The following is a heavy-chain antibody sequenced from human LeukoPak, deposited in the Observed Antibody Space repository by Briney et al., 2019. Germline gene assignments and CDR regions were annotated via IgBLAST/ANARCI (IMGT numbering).Heavy chain of an antibody. CDR1: GYTFTNHA. V-gene: IGHV1-18*01. CDR3: ARTSYYYGPNWFDP. Sequence: ASVKVSCKTSGYTFTNHAIVWVRQAPGQGLDWMGWVSGYNANTNYAQKFQGRVTMTTDTSTSTAYMELRNLRSDDTAVYYCARTSYYYGPNWFDPWGRGTLVTVSS. CDR2: VSGYNANT. J-gene: IGHJ5*02. D-gene: IGHD3-10*01.